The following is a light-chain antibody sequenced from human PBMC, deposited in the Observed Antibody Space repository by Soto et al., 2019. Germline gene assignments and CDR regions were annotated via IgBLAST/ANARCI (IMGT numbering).Light chain of an antibody. CDR3: QHFGSSPPVI. Sequence: EIELTHSPGTLSLSPCESATLSCRVSQTTSPKYVAWYQQRRGLAPRLLVYGASKRAAGIPDRFRGSGSGSEFSLTISGLEPEDFAVYFCQHFGSSPPVIFGQGTRLEIK. CDR2: GAS. J-gene: IGKJ5*01. V-gene: IGKV3-20*01. CDR1: QTTSPKY.